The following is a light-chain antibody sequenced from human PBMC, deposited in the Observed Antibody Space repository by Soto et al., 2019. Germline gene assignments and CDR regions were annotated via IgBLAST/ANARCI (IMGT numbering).Light chain of an antibody. J-gene: IGKJ1*01. Sequence: DIQMTQSPSTVSASVGDRVTITCRASQTISSWLAWYQQKPGKAPKLLIYKASTLKSGVPSRFSGSGSGTEFTLTIRSLQPDDFATYYCQHYNSYSEAFGQGTKVDIK. CDR1: QTISSW. CDR3: QHYNSYSEA. V-gene: IGKV1-5*03. CDR2: KAS.